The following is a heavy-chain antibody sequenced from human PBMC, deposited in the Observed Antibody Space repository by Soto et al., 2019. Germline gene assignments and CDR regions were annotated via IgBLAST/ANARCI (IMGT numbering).Heavy chain of an antibody. D-gene: IGHD5-18*01. CDR1: GYSFTSYW. J-gene: IGHJ6*02. CDR2: IYPGDSDT. CDR3: ARLAMDDYYYYYGMDV. V-gene: IGHV5-51*01. Sequence: GECLKISCKGSGYSFTSYWIGWVRQMPGKGLEWMGIIYPGDSDTRYSPSFQGQVTISADKSISTAYLQWSSLKASDTAMYYCARLAMDDYYYYYGMDVWGQGTTVTVSS.